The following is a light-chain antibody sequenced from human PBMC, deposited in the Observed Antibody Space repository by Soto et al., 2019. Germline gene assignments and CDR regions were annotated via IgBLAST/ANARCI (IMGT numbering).Light chain of an antibody. CDR2: DVS. V-gene: IGLV2-14*01. J-gene: IGLJ2*01. CDR1: SSDVGGYNY. Sequence: QSALTQPASVSGSPGQSITISCTGTSSDVGGYNYVSWYQQHPGKAPKLMIYDVSNRPSGVSNRFSGSKSGNTASLTISGLQAEDEAEYYCSSYTSSSPLGFGGGTKLTLL. CDR3: SSYTSSSPLG.